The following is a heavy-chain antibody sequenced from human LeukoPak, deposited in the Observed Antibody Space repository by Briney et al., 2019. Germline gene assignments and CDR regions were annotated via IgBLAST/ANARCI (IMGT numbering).Heavy chain of an antibody. V-gene: IGHV1-69*05. CDR1: GGTFSSYA. CDR3: AVSWELRSFDY. CDR2: FIPIFGTA. J-gene: IGHJ4*02. Sequence: SVKVSCKASGGTFSSYAISWVRQAPGQGLEWMGGFIPIFGTANYAQKFQGRVTITTDESTSTAYMELSSLRSEDTAVYYCAVSWELRSFDYWGQGTLVTVSS. D-gene: IGHD1-26*01.